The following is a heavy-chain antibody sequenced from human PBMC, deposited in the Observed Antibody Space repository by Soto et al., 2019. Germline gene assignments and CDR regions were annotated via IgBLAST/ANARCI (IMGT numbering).Heavy chain of an antibody. V-gene: IGHV3-7*01. D-gene: IGHD3-3*01. Sequence: EVQLVESGGGLVQPGGSLRLSCAASGFTFSSYWMSWVRQAPGKGLEWVANIKQDGSEKYYVDSVKGRFTISRDNAKNSLYLQMNSLRAEDTAVYYCARVAGYYDFWSGGLYYYYGMDVWGQGTTVTVSS. CDR2: IKQDGSEK. CDR3: ARVAGYYDFWSGGLYYYYGMDV. CDR1: GFTFSSYW. J-gene: IGHJ6*02.